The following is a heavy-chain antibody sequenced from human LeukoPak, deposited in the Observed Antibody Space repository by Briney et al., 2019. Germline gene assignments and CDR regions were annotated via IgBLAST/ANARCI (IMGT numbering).Heavy chain of an antibody. D-gene: IGHD3-3*01. J-gene: IGHJ4*02. CDR1: GFTFSNYW. CDR3: VSGSLQSGYNFDY. CDR2: IKYDGSAT. V-gene: IGHV3-74*01. Sequence: SLRLSCAASGFTFSNYWMHWIRQVPGKGLVWVSHIKYDGSATNYADSVKGRFTISRDNAKNTLYLQMNSLRAEDTAVYYCVSGSLQSGYNFDYWGQGALVTVSS.